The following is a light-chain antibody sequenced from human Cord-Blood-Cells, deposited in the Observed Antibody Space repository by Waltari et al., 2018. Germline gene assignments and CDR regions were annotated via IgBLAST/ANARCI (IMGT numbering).Light chain of an antibody. CDR1: NIGSKS. J-gene: IGLJ2*01. Sequence: SYVLTQPPSVSVAPGKTARIPGGGNNIGSKSGNWYQQKPGQAPVLVIYYDSDRPSGIPERFSGSNSGNTATLTISRVEAGDEADYYCQVWDSSSDHVVFGGGTKLTVL. CDR2: YDS. CDR3: QVWDSSSDHVV. V-gene: IGLV3-21*04.